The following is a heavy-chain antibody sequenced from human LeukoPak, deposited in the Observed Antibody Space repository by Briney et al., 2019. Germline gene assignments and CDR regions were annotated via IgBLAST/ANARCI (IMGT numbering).Heavy chain of an antibody. CDR2: ISSSTSYI. CDR1: GFIFSTYS. V-gene: IGHV3-21*01. CDR3: AELGITMIGGV. J-gene: IGHJ6*04. Sequence: GGSLRLSCAASGFIFSTYSMNWVRQAPGKGLEWVSSISSSTSYIYYADSVKGRFTISRDNAKNSLYLQMNSLRPEDTAVYYCAELGITMIGGVWGKGTTVTISS. D-gene: IGHD3-10*02.